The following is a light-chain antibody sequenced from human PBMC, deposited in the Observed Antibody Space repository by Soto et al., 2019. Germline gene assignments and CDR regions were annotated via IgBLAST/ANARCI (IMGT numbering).Light chain of an antibody. CDR2: DAS. CDR1: QSVSSN. CDR3: EQYDNWPLEFT. J-gene: IGKJ2*01. Sequence: EIVMTQSPATLSVSPGERATLSCRASQSVSSNLAWYQQKPGQPPRLLIYDASTRATGIPARFSGSGSGTEFHLTISSLQSEDFAFYYCEQYDNWPLEFTFGQGTKLDIK. V-gene: IGKV3-15*01.